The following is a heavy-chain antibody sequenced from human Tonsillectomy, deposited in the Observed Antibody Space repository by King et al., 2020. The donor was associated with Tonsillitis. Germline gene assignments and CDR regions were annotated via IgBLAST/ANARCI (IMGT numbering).Heavy chain of an antibody. D-gene: IGHD6-19*01. CDR3: AKDLAGQFLVDGMDV. V-gene: IGHV3-23*04. CDR2: ISGSGDST. CDR1: GFTFSSYG. Sequence: VQLVESGGGLVQPGGSLRLSCAASGFTFSSYGMSWVRQAPGKGLEWVSLISGSGDSTYYADSVKGRFTISRDNSKNMVYLQMNSLRAEDTAVYYCAKDLAGQFLVDGMDVWGQGTTVTVSS. J-gene: IGHJ6*02.